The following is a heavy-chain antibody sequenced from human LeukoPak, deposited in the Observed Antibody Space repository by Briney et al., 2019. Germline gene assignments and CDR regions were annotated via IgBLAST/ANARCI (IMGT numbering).Heavy chain of an antibody. CDR1: GYTFTKYD. D-gene: IGHD2-15*01. CDR3: ARDLGRYCSGGRCHYYSYYMDV. CDR2: ISPYIGNT. V-gene: IGHV1-18*01. Sequence: GASVKVSCKASGYTFTKYDIHWVRQAPGQRLEWMGWISPYIGNTYYSQKLQGRVTMTTDTSTTTAYMELRSLRSDDTAVYYCARDLGRYCSGGRCHYYSYYMDVWGKGTTVTVSS. J-gene: IGHJ6*03.